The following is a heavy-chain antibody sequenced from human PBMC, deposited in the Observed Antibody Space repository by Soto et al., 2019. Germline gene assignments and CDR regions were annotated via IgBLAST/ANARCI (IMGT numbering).Heavy chain of an antibody. Sequence: QVQLVQSGAEEKKPGASVKVSCKASGYTFTSYAMHWVRQAPGQRLEWMGWINAGNGYTKYSQKFQGRVTITRDTSASTAYMDLSSLRSEDTAVYYCARGGPPIDYWGQGTLVTVSS. CDR3: ARGGPPIDY. CDR2: INAGNGYT. CDR1: GYTFTSYA. J-gene: IGHJ4*02. V-gene: IGHV1-3*05. D-gene: IGHD3-10*01.